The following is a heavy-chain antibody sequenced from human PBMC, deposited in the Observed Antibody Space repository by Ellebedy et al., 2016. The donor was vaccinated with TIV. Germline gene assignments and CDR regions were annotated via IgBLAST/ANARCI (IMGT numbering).Heavy chain of an antibody. Sequence: GGSLRLSCAASRFTISDYSMSWIRQAPGKGLEWISYITDGGGTTYYADSVKGRFTISRDNIHNSLYLQMNSLRAEDTAVYYCATYAAPYWGRGTLVTVSS. J-gene: IGHJ4*02. V-gene: IGHV3-11*04. D-gene: IGHD2-2*01. CDR2: ITDGGGTT. CDR1: RFTISDYS. CDR3: ATYAAPY.